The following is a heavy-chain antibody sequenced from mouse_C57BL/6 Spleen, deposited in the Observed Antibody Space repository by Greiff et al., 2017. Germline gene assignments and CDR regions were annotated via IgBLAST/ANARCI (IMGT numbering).Heavy chain of an antibody. Sequence: QVQLQQPGAELVMPGASVKLSCKASGYTFTSYWMHWVKQRPGQGLEWIGEIDPSDSYTNYNQKFKGKSTLTVDKSSSTAYMQLSSLTSEDSAVYYCARKSHYYAMDYRGQKTSDTVSS. J-gene: IGHJ4*01. CDR1: GYTFTSYW. CDR3: ARKSHYYAMDY. V-gene: IGHV1-69*01. CDR2: IDPSDSYT.